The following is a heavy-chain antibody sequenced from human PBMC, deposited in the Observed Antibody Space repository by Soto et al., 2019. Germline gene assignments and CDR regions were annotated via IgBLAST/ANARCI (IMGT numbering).Heavy chain of an antibody. CDR3: ARPKSTVTTFEGYYGMDV. D-gene: IGHD4-17*01. J-gene: IGHJ6*02. Sequence: PGESLKISCKGSGYSFTSYWISWVRQMPGKGLEWMGRIDPSDSYTNYSPSFQGHVTISADKSISTAYLQWSSLKASDTAMYYCARPKSTVTTFEGYYGMDVWGQGTTVTVSS. V-gene: IGHV5-10-1*01. CDR2: IDPSDSYT. CDR1: GYSFTSYW.